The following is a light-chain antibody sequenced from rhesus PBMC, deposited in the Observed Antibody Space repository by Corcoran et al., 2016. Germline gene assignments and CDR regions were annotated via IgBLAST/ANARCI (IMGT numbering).Light chain of an antibody. CDR1: ENVNNY. CDR2: KKS. CDR3: QHAYSTPHS. J-gene: IGKJ2*01. Sequence: DIQMTQPPSSLSASVGDRVTITCRASENVNNYLNWYQQKPGKTPKLLIYKKSTLQSGVPSRFRGSGSGTDYTFTISSLQPEAVATFYCQHAYSTPHSFGQGTKVEIK. V-gene: IGKV1-74*01.